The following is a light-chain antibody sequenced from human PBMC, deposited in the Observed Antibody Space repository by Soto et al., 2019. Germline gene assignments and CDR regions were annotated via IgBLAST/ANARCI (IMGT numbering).Light chain of an antibody. CDR2: HVT. Sequence: QSVLTQPASVSGSPGQSITISCTGTISDIGHYDYVSWYQQHPGKAPKLMIYHVTYRPSGVSNRYSGSKSGNSAPLTISGLQADDEADYYCCSLTTSNTYVFGSGTKVTVL. V-gene: IGLV2-14*03. CDR1: ISDIGHYDY. J-gene: IGLJ1*01. CDR3: CSLTTSNTYV.